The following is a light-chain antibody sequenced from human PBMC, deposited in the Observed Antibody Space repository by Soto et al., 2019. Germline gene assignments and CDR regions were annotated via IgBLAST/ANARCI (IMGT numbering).Light chain of an antibody. CDR2: EVS. Sequence: QSALTQPASVSGSPGQSITISCTGTSSDVGGYNYVSWYQQHPGKAPKLMIYEVSNRPSGVSNRFSGSKSGNTASLTISGLQAEDEADYSCSSYTRSSTHVVFGGGTQLTVL. CDR1: SSDVGGYNY. CDR3: SSYTRSSTHVV. V-gene: IGLV2-14*01. J-gene: IGLJ2*01.